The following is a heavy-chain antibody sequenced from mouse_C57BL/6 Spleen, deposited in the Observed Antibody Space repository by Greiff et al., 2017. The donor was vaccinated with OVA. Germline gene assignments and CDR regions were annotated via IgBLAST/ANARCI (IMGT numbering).Heavy chain of an antibody. CDR2: IYPGDGDT. CDR1: GYAFSSYW. J-gene: IGHJ2*01. CDR3: ARHTGTSYFDY. V-gene: IGHV1-80*01. Sequence: VQLQQSGAELVKPGASVKLSCKASGYAFSSYWMNWVKQRPGKGLEWIGQIYPGDGDTNYNGKFKGKATLTADKSSSTAYMQLSSLTSENSAVYVCARHTGTSYFDYWGQGTTLTVSS. D-gene: IGHD4-1*01.